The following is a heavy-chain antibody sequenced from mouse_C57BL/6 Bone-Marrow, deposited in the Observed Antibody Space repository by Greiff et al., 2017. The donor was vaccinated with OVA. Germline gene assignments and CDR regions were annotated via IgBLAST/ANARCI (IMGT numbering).Heavy chain of an antibody. Sequence: DVQLQESGAELVRPGASVKLSCTASGFNIKDYYMHWVKQRPEQGLEWIGRIDPEDGDTEYAPKFQGKATMTADTSSNTAYLQLSSLTSEDTAVYYCTTGGYYGNYVGFDYWGQGTTLTVSS. CDR2: IDPEDGDT. V-gene: IGHV14-1*01. CDR1: GFNIKDYY. J-gene: IGHJ2*01. D-gene: IGHD2-1*01. CDR3: TTGGYYGNYVGFDY.